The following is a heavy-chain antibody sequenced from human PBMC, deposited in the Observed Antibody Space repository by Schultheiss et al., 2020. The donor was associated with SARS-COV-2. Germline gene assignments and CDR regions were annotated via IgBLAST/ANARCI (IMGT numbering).Heavy chain of an antibody. Sequence: GGSLRLSCAASRFTFSTYWMHWVRQVPGKGLVWLSCINDDGRTTFYADSVKGRFTISRDNAKNTLYLQMNSLRAEDTAVYYCARDSYDFWSGYYTGPYYYYGMDVWGQGTTVTVSS. CDR3: ARDSYDFWSGYYTGPYYYYGMDV. CDR1: RFTFSTYW. D-gene: IGHD3-3*01. J-gene: IGHJ6*02. CDR2: INDDGRTT. V-gene: IGHV3-74*01.